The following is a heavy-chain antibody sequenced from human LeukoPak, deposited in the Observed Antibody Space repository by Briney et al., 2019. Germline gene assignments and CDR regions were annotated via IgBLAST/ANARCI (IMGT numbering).Heavy chain of an antibody. D-gene: IGHD6-19*01. CDR1: SXA. Sequence: SXAMXWVRQAPGKGLEWVAVISYDGSNKYYADSVKGRFTISRDNSKNTLYLQMNSLRAEDTAVYYCARIAVAGTGSSFDYWGQGTLVTVSS. CDR2: ISYDGSNK. J-gene: IGHJ4*02. V-gene: IGHV3-30-3*01. CDR3: ARIAVAGTGSSFDY.